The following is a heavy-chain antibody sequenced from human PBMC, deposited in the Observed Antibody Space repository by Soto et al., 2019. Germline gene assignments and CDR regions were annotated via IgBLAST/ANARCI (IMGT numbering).Heavy chain of an antibody. Sequence: QVQLQESGPGLVKPSETLSLTCTVSSGSISTYYWSWIRQPPGKGLEWIGYIYYTGSTNYNPSLKSRVAISMDASMTQCSLYLTSVPAAYMAVYYCAAAPNSASFDFCGLGTPVTVSS. V-gene: IGHV4-59*01. D-gene: IGHD2-15*01. J-gene: IGHJ5*01. CDR2: IYYTGST. CDR1: SGSISTYY. CDR3: AAAPNSASFDF.